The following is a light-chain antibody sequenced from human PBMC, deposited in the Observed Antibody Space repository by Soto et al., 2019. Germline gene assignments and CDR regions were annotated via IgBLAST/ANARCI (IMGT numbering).Light chain of an antibody. CDR3: QRYNNWPLT. CDR2: GAS. V-gene: IGKV3D-15*01. J-gene: IGKJ1*01. Sequence: EIVMTQSPATLSVSPGERATLSCRASQSVSSNLAWYQQKPGQAPRLLIYGASIRATGIPARFSGSGSGTEFTLTISSLQSEDFAVYYCQRYNNWPLTFGQGT. CDR1: QSVSSN.